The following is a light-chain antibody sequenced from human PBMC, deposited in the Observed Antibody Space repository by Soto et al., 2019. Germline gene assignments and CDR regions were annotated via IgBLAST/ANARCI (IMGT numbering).Light chain of an antibody. V-gene: IGKV3-20*01. Sequence: EGVLTQSPGTLSLSPGERATLSCRASQSVSRSYLAWYQQQPGQAPRLLIYDTSTRATGIPDRFNGSGSGTDFTLTISRLEPEDFAVYYCQQYATSQCSFGQGTK. J-gene: IGKJ2*04. CDR1: QSVSRSY. CDR3: QQYATSQCS. CDR2: DTS.